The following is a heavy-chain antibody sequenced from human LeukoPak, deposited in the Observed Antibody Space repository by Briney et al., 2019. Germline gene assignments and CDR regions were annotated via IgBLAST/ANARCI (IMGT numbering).Heavy chain of an antibody. Sequence: PSQTLSLTCTVSGGSISSGDYYWSWIRQPPGKGLEWIGYIYYSGSTYYNPSLNSRVTISVDTSKNHFSLKLSSVTAADTAVYYCARTRGTSGWIDYWGQGTLVTVSS. CDR3: ARTRGTSGWIDY. CDR1: GGSISSGDYY. V-gene: IGHV4-30-4*01. CDR2: IYYSGST. J-gene: IGHJ4*02. D-gene: IGHD6-19*01.